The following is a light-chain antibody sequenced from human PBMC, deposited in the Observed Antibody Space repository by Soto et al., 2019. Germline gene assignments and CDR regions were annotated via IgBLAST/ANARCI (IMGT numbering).Light chain of an antibody. Sequence: QSALTQPASVSGSAGQSITISCSGTMRDVGAYNLVSWYQQHPGTAPKLIIYEVRNRPSGISSRFSGSRSGNTASLTISGFQPEDEGDYYCSSYTSSSTSVVFGGGTKLTVL. CDR2: EVR. CDR1: MRDVGAYNL. J-gene: IGLJ2*01. V-gene: IGLV2-14*01. CDR3: SSYTSSSTSVV.